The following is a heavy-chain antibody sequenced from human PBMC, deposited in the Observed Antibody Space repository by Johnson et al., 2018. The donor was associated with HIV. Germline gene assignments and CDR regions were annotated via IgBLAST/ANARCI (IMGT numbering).Heavy chain of an antibody. Sequence: VQLVECGGGLIQPGGSLRLSCAASGFTVSSNYMSWVRQAPGKGLEWVQVFYSGVGTYYADPVKGRFTISRDNSKNTLYLQMNSLRAEDTAVYYCARTDYGDYNDAFDIWGQGTMVTVSS. CDR3: ARTDYGDYNDAFDI. V-gene: IGHV3-53*01. D-gene: IGHD4-17*01. J-gene: IGHJ3*02. CDR2: FYSGVGT. CDR1: GFTVSSNY.